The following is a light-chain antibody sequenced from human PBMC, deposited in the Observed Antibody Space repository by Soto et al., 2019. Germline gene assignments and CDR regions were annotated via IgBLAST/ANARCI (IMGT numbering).Light chain of an antibody. Sequence: ENELKQSPDTQSLYPGERGILYSRASQSVPNSYLAWYQQKPGQAPRLLIYGASSRATGIPVRFSGSGSWTDFTLTISRLEPEDFAVYYCQRYGTSTTLGEGTKVDIK. J-gene: IGKJ1*01. CDR2: GAS. CDR1: QSVPNSY. V-gene: IGKV3-20*01. CDR3: QRYGTSTT.